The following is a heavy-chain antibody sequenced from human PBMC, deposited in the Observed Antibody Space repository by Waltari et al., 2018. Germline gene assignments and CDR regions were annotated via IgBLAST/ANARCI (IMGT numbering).Heavy chain of an antibody. CDR3: AREGLLAMDHY. J-gene: IGHJ4*02. CDR1: GYSISSGYY. V-gene: IGHV4-38-2*02. Sequence: QVQLQESGPGLVKPSETLSLTCAVSGYSISSGYYWGWIRQPPGKGLEWIGSIYHSGGTYYNPTLKSRVTISVDTSKNQFSLKLSSVTAADTAVYYCAREGLLAMDHYWGQGTLVTVSS. D-gene: IGHD5-18*01. CDR2: IYHSGGT.